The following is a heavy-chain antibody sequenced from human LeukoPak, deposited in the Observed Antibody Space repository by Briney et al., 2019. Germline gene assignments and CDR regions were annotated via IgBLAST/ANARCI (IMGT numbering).Heavy chain of an antibody. CDR2: TSGDNGDT. V-gene: IGHV1-18*01. CDR3: ARAYCSSASCPTVRYWYFDL. Sequence: ASVKVSCKASGYTFTRYGISWVRQAPGQGLEWMGWTSGDNGDTNYAQKFQGRVTMTTDTSTNTAYMELRSLRSDDTAVYYCARAYCSSASCPTVRYWYFDLWGRGTLVTVSS. CDR1: GYTFTRYG. D-gene: IGHD2-2*01. J-gene: IGHJ2*01.